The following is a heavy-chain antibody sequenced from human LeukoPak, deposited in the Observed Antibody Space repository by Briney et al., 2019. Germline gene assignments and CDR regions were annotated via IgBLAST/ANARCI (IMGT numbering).Heavy chain of an antibody. V-gene: IGHV3-30*18. CDR1: GFTFSSYG. J-gene: IGHJ6*02. D-gene: IGHD6-19*01. CDR3: AKDGEQWLVTDGMDV. CDR2: ISYDGSNK. Sequence: PGRSLRLSCAASGFTFSSYGVHWVRQAPGKGLEWVAVISYDGSNKYYADSVKGRFTISRDNSKNTLYLQMNSLRAEDTAVHYCAKDGEQWLVTDGMDVWGQGTTVTVSS.